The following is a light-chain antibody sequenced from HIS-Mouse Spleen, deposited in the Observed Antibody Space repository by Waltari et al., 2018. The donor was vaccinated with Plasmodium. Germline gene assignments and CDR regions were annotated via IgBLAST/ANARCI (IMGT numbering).Light chain of an antibody. V-gene: IGLV2-11*01. CDR1: SSDVVGYNY. Sequence: QSALTQPRSVSGSPGQSVTISCTGPSSDVVGYNYVSWYQQHPGKAPKLMIYDVSKRPSGVPDRFSGSKSGNTASLTISGLQAEDEADYYCCSYAGSYTVVFGGGTKLTVL. CDR2: DVS. CDR3: CSYAGSYTVV. J-gene: IGLJ2*01.